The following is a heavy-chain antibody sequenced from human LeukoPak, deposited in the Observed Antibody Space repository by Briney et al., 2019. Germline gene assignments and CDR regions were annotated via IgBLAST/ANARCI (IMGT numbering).Heavy chain of an antibody. Sequence: GASVKVSCKASGYTFTSYDINWVRQATGQGLEWMGWMNPNSGNTGYAQKFQGRVTMTEDTSTDTAYMELSGLRSEDTAVYYCATESGYPVRGFDYWGQGTLVTVSS. CDR3: ATESGYPVRGFDY. J-gene: IGHJ4*02. D-gene: IGHD3-9*01. V-gene: IGHV1-8*01. CDR1: GYTFTSYD. CDR2: MNPNSGNT.